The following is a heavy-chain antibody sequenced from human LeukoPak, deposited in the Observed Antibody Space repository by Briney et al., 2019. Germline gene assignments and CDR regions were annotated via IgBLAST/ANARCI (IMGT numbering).Heavy chain of an antibody. CDR3: ARGGYD. D-gene: IGHD5-12*01. CDR2: IKRDGTEK. V-gene: IGHV3-7*01. J-gene: IGHJ4*02. Sequence: GGSLRLSCAASGFTFNSYWMNWVRQAPGKGLEWVANIKRDGTEKYYVDSVKGRFTISRDNAKNSLYLQMNSLRAEDTAIYYCARGGYDWGQGTLVTVSS. CDR1: GFTFNSYW.